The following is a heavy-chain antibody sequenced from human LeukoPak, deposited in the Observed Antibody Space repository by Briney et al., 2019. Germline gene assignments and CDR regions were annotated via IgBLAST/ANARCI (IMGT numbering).Heavy chain of an antibody. V-gene: IGHV3-30*04. CDR1: GFTFSTYA. CDR3: ASPNYGSHWGYFDY. J-gene: IGHJ4*02. CDR2: ISYDGSDK. Sequence: GGSLRLSCAASGFTFSTYAMHWVRQAPGKGLEWVAVISYDGSDKYYADSVRGRFTISRDNSESTLYLQMNTLRAEDTAVYYCASPNYGSHWGYFDYWGQGTLVTVSS. D-gene: IGHD4-17*01.